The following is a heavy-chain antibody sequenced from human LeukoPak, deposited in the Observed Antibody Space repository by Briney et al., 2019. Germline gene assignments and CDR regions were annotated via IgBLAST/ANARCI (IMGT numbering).Heavy chain of an antibody. V-gene: IGHV4-34*01. Sequence: SETLSLTCAVYGGSFSGYYWSWIRQPPGKGLEWIGEINHSGTTNYNPSLKSRVTISVDKSKNQFSLKLSSVTAADTAVYYCAGARWDYWGQGTLVTVSS. CDR3: AGARWDY. D-gene: IGHD2-15*01. CDR2: INHSGTT. CDR1: GGSFSGYY. J-gene: IGHJ4*02.